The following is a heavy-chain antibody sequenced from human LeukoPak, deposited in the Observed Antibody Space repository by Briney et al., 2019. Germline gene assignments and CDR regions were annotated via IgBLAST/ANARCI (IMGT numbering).Heavy chain of an antibody. J-gene: IGHJ6*02. V-gene: IGHV3-30*04. CDR3: ARSGDYYDSSGYYYYYGMDV. CDR1: GFTFSSYA. CDR2: ISYDGSNK. D-gene: IGHD3-22*01. Sequence: GGSLRLSCAASGFTFSSYAMHWVRQAPGKGLEWVAVISYDGSNKYYADSVKGRFTISRDNSKNTLYLQMNSLRAEDTAVYYCARSGDYYDSSGYYYYYGMDVWGQGTTVTVSS.